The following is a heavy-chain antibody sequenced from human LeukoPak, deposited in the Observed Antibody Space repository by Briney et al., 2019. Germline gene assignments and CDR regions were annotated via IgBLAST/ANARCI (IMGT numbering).Heavy chain of an antibody. D-gene: IGHD3-10*01. CDR3: AKVVASYYYGSGSYYNPPNYFDY. J-gene: IGHJ4*02. CDR2: ISGTDGSA. CDR1: GFTFSYYT. V-gene: IGHV3-23*01. Sequence: GGSLRLSCAASGFTFSYYTMSWVRRAPGKGLEWVSVISGTDGSAYYADSVKGRFTISRDNSKNTLYLQMNSLRAEDTAVYYCAKVVASYYYGSGSYYNPPNYFDYWGQGTLVTVSS.